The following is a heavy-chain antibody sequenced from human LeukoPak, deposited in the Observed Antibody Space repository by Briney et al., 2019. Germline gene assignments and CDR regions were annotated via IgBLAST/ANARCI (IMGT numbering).Heavy chain of an antibody. J-gene: IGHJ4*02. CDR1: GGFISSGNW. V-gene: IGHV4-4*02. D-gene: IGHD4-11*01. CDR3: ARKGPATIADY. CDR2: IHHSVGT. Sequence: SGTLSLTCAVSGGFISSGNWWGWFRQPPGKGLEWIAEIHHSVGTNYNPSLKSRVAVSMDKSKNQFSLRVTSVTAADTAMYYCARKGPATIADYWGRGTLVTVSS.